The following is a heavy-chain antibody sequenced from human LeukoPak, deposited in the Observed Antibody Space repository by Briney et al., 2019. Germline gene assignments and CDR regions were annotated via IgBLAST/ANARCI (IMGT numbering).Heavy chain of an antibody. CDR2: ISGSGGGT. D-gene: IGHD1-26*01. CDR1: GFTFNSYA. CDR3: AKDLGRYRNDYFDY. V-gene: IGHV3-23*01. Sequence: GGSLRLSCAASGFTFNSYAMSWLRQAPEKGLEWVATISGSGGGTYYADSVKGRFTISRDDSKNTLYLQMNSLRAEDTAVYYCAKDLGRYRNDYFDYWGQGTLVTVSS. J-gene: IGHJ4*01.